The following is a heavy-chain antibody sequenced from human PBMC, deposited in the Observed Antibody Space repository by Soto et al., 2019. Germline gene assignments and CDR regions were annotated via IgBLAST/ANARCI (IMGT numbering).Heavy chain of an antibody. CDR3: ARASSYYDFWSGYYTGHFGMDV. V-gene: IGHV4-59*01. Sequence: SETLSLTCTVSGGSISSYYWSWIRQPPGKGLEWIGYIYYSGSTNYNPSLKSRVTISVDMSKNQFSLKLSSVTAADTAVYYCARASSYYDFWSGYYTGHFGMDVWGQGTTVTVSS. CDR1: GGSISSYY. CDR2: IYYSGST. D-gene: IGHD3-3*01. J-gene: IGHJ6*02.